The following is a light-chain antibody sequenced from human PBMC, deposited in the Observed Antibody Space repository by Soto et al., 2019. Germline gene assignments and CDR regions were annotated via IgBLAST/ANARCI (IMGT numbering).Light chain of an antibody. J-gene: IGKJ2*01. Sequence: EIVLTQSPATLSLSPGERATLSCRASHSVGSYLAWFQQKPGQAPRLLIYDASNRATGIPARFSGSGSGTDFTLTISSLEPEDFAVYYCQHRSDWYTFGQGTKLEI. CDR2: DAS. CDR1: HSVGSY. CDR3: QHRSDWYT. V-gene: IGKV3-11*01.